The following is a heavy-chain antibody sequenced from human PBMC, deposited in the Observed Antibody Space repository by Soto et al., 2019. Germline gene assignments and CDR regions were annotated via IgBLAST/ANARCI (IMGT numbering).Heavy chain of an antibody. V-gene: IGHV3-30*18. CDR3: AKAVGYCSSTSCRDYYYPYGMDV. CDR2: ISYDGSNK. CDR1: GFTFSSYG. Sequence: QVQLVESGGGVVQPGRSLRLSCAASGFTFSSYGMHWVRQAPGKGLEWVAVISYDGSNKYYADSVKGRFTISRDNSQNTLYLQMNSLRAEDTAVYYCAKAVGYCSSTSCRDYYYPYGMDVWGQGTTVTVSS. D-gene: IGHD2-2*01. J-gene: IGHJ6*02.